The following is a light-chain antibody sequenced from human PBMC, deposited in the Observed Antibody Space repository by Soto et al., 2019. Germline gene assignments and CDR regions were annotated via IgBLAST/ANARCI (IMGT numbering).Light chain of an antibody. V-gene: IGLV2-14*01. J-gene: IGLJ1*01. CDR3: SSYTRSSTYV. Sequence: SVLPQPAYVSGSPVQSITLSCPGTSSDVGGYNYVSWYRQHPGRAPKLMIYDVSNRPSGVSNRFSGSKSGNTASLTISGLQAEDEADYYCSSYTRSSTYVFGTGTKVTVL. CDR2: DVS. CDR1: SSDVGGYNY.